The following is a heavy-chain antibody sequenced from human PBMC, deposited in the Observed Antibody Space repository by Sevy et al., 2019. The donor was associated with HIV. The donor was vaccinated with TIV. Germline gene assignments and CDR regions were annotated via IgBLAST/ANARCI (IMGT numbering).Heavy chain of an antibody. CDR2: LSFGCGEI. CDR1: GFTFSKYS. V-gene: IGHV3-23*01. CDR3: AREGCTKPHDY. Sequence: GGSLRLSCAASGFTFSKYSMSLVRQPPGKGLEWVSTLSFGCGEINYADSVKGRFTISRDNSKSSVYLQMNNLRPEDTAVYYCAREGCTKPHDYWGQGTLVTVS. J-gene: IGHJ4*02. D-gene: IGHD2-8*01.